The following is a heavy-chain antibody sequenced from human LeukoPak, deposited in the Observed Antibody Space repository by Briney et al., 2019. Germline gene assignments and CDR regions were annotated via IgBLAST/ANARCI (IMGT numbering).Heavy chain of an antibody. CDR1: GGTFSSYA. J-gene: IGHJ4*02. V-gene: IGHV1-69*06. Sequence: VASVKVSCKASGGTFSSYAISWVRQAPGQGLEWMGGIIPIFGTANYAQKFQGRVTITADTSTSTAYMQLTNLRSDDTAVYYCASQFLLPFDYWGRGTLVTVSS. D-gene: IGHD3-22*01. CDR2: IIPIFGTA. CDR3: ASQFLLPFDY.